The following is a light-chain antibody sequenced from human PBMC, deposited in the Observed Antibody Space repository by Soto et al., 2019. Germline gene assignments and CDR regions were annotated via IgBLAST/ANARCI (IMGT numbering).Light chain of an antibody. CDR1: QSVSGN. Sequence: EIVMTQSPATLSVSPGERATLSCRASQSVSGNLTWYQQKPGQAPRLLIYGASTRATGIPARFSGSGSGTEFTLTISSLQSEDFAVYYCQQYNNWPRTFGQGTKVEIK. V-gene: IGKV3-15*01. J-gene: IGKJ1*01. CDR3: QQYNNWPRT. CDR2: GAS.